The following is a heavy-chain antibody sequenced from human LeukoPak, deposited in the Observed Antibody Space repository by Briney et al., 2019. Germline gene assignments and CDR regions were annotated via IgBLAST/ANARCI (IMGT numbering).Heavy chain of an antibody. Sequence: PGGSLGLSCAAPGFMFHDYAIHWVRQAPGKGLEWVFLISGDGGSTFYADSVKGRFTISRDNSKNSLYLQMNSLRSDDTALYYCARESESSGWYDYWGQGTLVTVSS. CDR3: ARESESSGWYDY. V-gene: IGHV3-43*02. CDR2: ISGDGGST. J-gene: IGHJ4*02. D-gene: IGHD6-19*01. CDR1: GFMFHDYA.